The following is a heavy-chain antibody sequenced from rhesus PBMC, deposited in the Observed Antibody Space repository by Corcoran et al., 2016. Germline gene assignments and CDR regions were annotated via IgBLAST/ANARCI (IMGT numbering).Heavy chain of an antibody. CDR3: AREGGGYCSGGVCHYSIFDY. CDR1: GFTFDDYA. D-gene: IGHD2-8*01. Sequence: EVQLVESGGGVVQPGGYLRLSCAASGFTFDDYAMHWVRQAPGKGLEWVAGISWSGGSTYYADSVKGRFTISRDNAKNSLYLQMGSLRAEDTALYYCAREGGGYCSGGVCHYSIFDYWG. V-gene: IGHV3-201*01. CDR2: ISWSGGST. J-gene: IGHJ4*01.